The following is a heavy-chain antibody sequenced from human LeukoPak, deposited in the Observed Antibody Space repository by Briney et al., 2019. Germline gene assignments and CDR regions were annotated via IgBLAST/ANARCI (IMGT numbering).Heavy chain of an antibody. J-gene: IGHJ4*02. CDR1: GYTFTSYN. D-gene: IGHD2-2*01. CDR2: INPSGGST. Sequence: ASVKVSCKASGYTFTSYNMHWVRQAPGQGLEWMGIINPSGGSTSYAQKFQGRVTMTRDTSTSTVYMELSSLRSEDTAVYYCARGGENIVVVPAAIWPVDYWGQGTLVTVSS. CDR3: ARGGENIVVVPAAIWPVDY. V-gene: IGHV1-46*01.